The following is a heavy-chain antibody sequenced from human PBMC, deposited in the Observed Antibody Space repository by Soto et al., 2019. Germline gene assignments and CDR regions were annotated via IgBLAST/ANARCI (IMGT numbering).Heavy chain of an antibody. J-gene: IGHJ4*02. D-gene: IGHD6-6*01. V-gene: IGHV4-39*01. CDR3: ARRGWGSSSFFDY. CDR1: GASITSLYYY. CDR2: SYHSGST. Sequence: PSETLSLTCTVSGASITSLYYYWGWIRQPPGKWLEWIGSSYHSGSTYYAPSLMSRVAMSVDTSKNQFSLKLNSVTAADTAVYYCARRGWGSSSFFDYWGQGTLVTVYS.